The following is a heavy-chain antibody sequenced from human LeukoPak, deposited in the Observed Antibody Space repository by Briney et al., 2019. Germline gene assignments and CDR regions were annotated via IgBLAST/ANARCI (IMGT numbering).Heavy chain of an antibody. D-gene: IGHD1-20*01. Sequence: GGSLRLSCAASGFTFSSYGMHWVRQAPGKGLEWVAFIRYDGSNKYYADSVKGRFTISRDNSKNTLYLQMNSLRAEDTAVYYCATLTGKAFPNDAFDIWGQGTMVTVSS. V-gene: IGHV3-30*02. CDR2: IRYDGSNK. CDR3: ATLTGKAFPNDAFDI. J-gene: IGHJ3*02. CDR1: GFTFSSYG.